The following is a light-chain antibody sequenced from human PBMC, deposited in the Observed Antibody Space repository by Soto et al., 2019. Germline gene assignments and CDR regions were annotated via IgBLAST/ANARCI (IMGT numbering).Light chain of an antibody. CDR3: QQYKNRWT. Sequence: ELVMTQYPTTLSVLPGERVTLSSRASQSVSSNLAWFQHKPGQAPRILIYGASIRATGIQARFSGSGSRTGFALTISSLPSEEFGFDYCQQYKNRWTFGQGSKGDIK. V-gene: IGKV3-15*01. CDR1: QSVSSN. J-gene: IGKJ1*01. CDR2: GAS.